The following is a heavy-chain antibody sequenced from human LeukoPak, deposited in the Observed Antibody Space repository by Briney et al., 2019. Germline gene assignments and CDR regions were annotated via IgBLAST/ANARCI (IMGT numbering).Heavy chain of an antibody. Sequence: ASVKVSCKASGGTFSSYAISWVRQAPGQGLEWMGGIIPIFGTANYAQKFQGRVTITADESMSTAYMELSSLRSEDTAVYYCASDLVVPAAMNYYYYGMDVWGQGTTVTVSS. D-gene: IGHD2-2*01. CDR2: IIPIFGTA. CDR1: GGTFSSYA. J-gene: IGHJ6*02. CDR3: ASDLVVPAAMNYYYYGMDV. V-gene: IGHV1-69*13.